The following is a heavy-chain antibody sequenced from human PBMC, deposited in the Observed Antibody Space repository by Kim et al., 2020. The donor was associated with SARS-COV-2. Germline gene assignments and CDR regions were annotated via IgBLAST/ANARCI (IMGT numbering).Heavy chain of an antibody. Sequence: GGSLRLSCAASGFTFDDYAMHWVRQAPGKGLEWVSLISGDGGSTYYADSVKGRFTISRDNSKNSLYLQMNSLRTEDTALYYCAKDRWNGRPPYYYYYYGMDVWGQGTTVTVSS. D-gene: IGHD1-26*01. J-gene: IGHJ6*02. CDR2: ISGDGGST. CDR3: AKDRWNGRPPYYYYYYGMDV. V-gene: IGHV3-43*02. CDR1: GFTFDDYA.